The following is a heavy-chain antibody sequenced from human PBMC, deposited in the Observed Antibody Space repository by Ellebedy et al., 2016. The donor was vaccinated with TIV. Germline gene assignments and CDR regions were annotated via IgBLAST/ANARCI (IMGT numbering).Heavy chain of an antibody. J-gene: IGHJ6*02. CDR2: IYYTGTT. CDR3: AKLAAVAYLGAVNYHSLDV. V-gene: IGHV4-59*08. Sequence: MPGGSLRLSCTVSGGSISNYYWSWIRQPPGKGMEWIGYIYYTGTTNYDPSLTSRVTMSVHTSKNQFSLKLSSVTAADTGVYYCAKLAAVAYLGAVNYHSLDVWGQGTTVTVSS. D-gene: IGHD6-13*01. CDR1: GGSISNYY.